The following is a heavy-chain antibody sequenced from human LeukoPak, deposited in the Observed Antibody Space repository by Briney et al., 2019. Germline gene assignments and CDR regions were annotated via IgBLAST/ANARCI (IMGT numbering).Heavy chain of an antibody. CDR3: ARDIGSSSFQAGYHYYYMDV. Sequence: ASVKVSCKASGYTFTSYGFSWVRQAPGQGLQWMGWINAYNGNTHYAQNLQGRVSMTTDTSTSTVYMRLRSLRSDDTAVYYCARDIGSSSFQAGYHYYYMDVWGEGTTVTVSS. CDR1: GYTFTSYG. D-gene: IGHD6-6*01. CDR2: INAYNGNT. V-gene: IGHV1-18*01. J-gene: IGHJ6*03.